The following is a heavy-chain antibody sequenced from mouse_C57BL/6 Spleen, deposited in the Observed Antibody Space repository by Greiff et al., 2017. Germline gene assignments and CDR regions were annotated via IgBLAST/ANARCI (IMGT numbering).Heavy chain of an antibody. V-gene: IGHV1-64*01. D-gene: IGHD2-4*01. CDR3: AAYYDYDWYFDV. Sequence: QVQLQQPGAELVKPGASVKLSCKASGYTFTSYWMHWVKQRPGQGLEWIGKIHPNSGSTNYNEKFKTKATLTVDKSSSTAYMQLSSLTSEDAADYYCAAYYDYDWYFDVWGTGTTVTVSS. CDR2: IHPNSGST. J-gene: IGHJ1*03. CDR1: GYTFTSYW.